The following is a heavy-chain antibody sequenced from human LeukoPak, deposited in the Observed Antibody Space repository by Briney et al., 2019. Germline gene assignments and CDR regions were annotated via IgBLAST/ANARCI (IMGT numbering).Heavy chain of an antibody. D-gene: IGHD3-16*01. Sequence: GGSPRLSCATPRFTLTNYAMNSVRQAPGKGLEWVSALIGPGDTTYYADSVKGRFFMSREDSKNTVYLQMNSLRAEDTAIYYCAKGAEIDLWGQGTLVTVSS. J-gene: IGHJ5*02. V-gene: IGHV3-23*01. CDR3: AKGAEIDL. CDR1: RFTLTNYA. CDR2: LIGPGDTT.